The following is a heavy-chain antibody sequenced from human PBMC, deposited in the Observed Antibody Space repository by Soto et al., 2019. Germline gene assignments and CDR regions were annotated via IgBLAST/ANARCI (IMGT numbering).Heavy chain of an antibody. Sequence: ASVKVSCKASGYSIISYYMHWVRQAPGQGLQWMGIINPGGTITTYAQRFHGRLAMTRDTSTSTVYMELTSLTSDDTAVYYCASPIGGMYNAFDIWGQGTMVTVSS. CDR2: INPGGTIT. V-gene: IGHV1-46*01. CDR3: ASPIGGMYNAFDI. D-gene: IGHD1-1*01. CDR1: GYSIISYY. J-gene: IGHJ3*02.